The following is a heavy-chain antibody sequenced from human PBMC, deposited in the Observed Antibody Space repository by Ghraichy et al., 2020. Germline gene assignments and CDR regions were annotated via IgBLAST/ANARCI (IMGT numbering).Heavy chain of an antibody. CDR1: GGSFSGYY. J-gene: IGHJ6*02. V-gene: IGHV4-34*01. CDR3: AREDCSGGSCYPPNYYYYGMDV. D-gene: IGHD2-15*01. Sequence: SETLSLTCAVYGGSFSGYYWSWIRQPPGKGLEWIGEINHSGSTNYNPSLKSRVTISVDTSKNQFSLKLSSVTAADTAVYYCAREDCSGGSCYPPNYYYYGMDVWGQGTTVTVSS. CDR2: INHSGST.